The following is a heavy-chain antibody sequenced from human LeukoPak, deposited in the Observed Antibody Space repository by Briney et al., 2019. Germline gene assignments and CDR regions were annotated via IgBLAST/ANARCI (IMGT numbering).Heavy chain of an antibody. CDR1: GGSISSYY. Sequence: PSETLSLTCTVSGGSISSYYWSWIRQPPGKGRECIGYIYYRGSTNYSPSLKSRVTISVDPSTNPLSLKLSSVTAADPAVYYCARSLAAAGTWLSYYYYMDVWGKGPTVTISS. CDR2: IYYRGST. J-gene: IGHJ6*03. CDR3: ARSLAAAGTWLSYYYYMDV. V-gene: IGHV4-59*01. D-gene: IGHD6-13*01.